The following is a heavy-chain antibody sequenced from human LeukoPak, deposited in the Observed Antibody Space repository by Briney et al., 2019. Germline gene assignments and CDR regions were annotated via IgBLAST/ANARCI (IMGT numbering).Heavy chain of an antibody. V-gene: IGHV1-18*01. CDR3: ARDGGPYYDSSGYYESRAFDI. Sequence: AXXTVSCXXSXXXFTXYGIXWVRQAPGQGLEWMGWISAYNGNTNYAQKLQGRVTMTTDTSTSTAYMELRSLKSDDTAVYYCARDGGPYYDSSGYYESRAFDIWGQGTMVTVSS. CDR1: XXXFTXYG. CDR2: ISAYNGNT. D-gene: IGHD3-22*01. J-gene: IGHJ3*02.